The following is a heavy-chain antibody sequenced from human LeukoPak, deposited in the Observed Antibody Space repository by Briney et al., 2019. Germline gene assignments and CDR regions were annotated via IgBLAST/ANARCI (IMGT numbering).Heavy chain of an antibody. CDR2: INSDGSST. V-gene: IGHV3-74*01. CDR3: ARRYSSTYWTFDY. Sequence: GGSLRLSCAASGFTFSNHAMSWVRQAPGKGLVWVSRINSDGSSTNYADSVKARFTISRDNAKNTLYLQMNSLRVEDTAVYYCARRYSSTYWTFDYWGQGTLVTVSS. D-gene: IGHD6-13*01. CDR1: GFTFSNHA. J-gene: IGHJ4*02.